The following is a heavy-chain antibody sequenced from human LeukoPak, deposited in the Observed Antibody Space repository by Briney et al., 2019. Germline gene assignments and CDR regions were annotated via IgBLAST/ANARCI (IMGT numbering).Heavy chain of an antibody. CDR1: GGSISSGSYY. J-gene: IGHJ3*02. V-gene: IGHV4-61*02. Sequence: PSETLSLTCTVSGGSISSGSYYWSWIRQPAGKGLEWIGRIYTSGSTNYNPSLKSRVTISVDTSKNQFSLKLSSVTAADTAVYYCARDQYDILTGYSDAFDIWGQGTMVTVSS. D-gene: IGHD3-9*01. CDR2: IYTSGST. CDR3: ARDQYDILTGYSDAFDI.